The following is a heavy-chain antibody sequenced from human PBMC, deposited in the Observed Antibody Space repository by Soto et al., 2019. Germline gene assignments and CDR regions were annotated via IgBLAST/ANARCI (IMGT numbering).Heavy chain of an antibody. J-gene: IGHJ6*02. V-gene: IGHV1-69*13. CDR3: ARGTYCSSTSCHGDYYYGMDV. Sequence: ASVKVSCKASGGTFSSYAISWVRQAPGQGLEWMGGIIPIFGTANYAQKFQGRVTITADESTSTAYMELSSLRSEDTAVYYCARGTYCSSTSCHGDYYYGMDVWGQGTTVTVSS. CDR2: IIPIFGTA. CDR1: GGTFSSYA. D-gene: IGHD2-2*01.